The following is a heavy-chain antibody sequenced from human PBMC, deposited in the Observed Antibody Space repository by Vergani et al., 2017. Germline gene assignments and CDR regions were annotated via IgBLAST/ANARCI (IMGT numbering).Heavy chain of an antibody. V-gene: IGHV3-7*01. D-gene: IGHD2-2*02. Sequence: EVQLVESGGGLVQPGGSLRLSCAASGFTFSSYWMCWVRQAPGKGLEWVANIKQDGSEKYYVDSVKGRFTISRDNAKNSLYLQMNSLRAEDTAVYYCAREMLGYCSSTSCYTYYYYYYMDVWGKGTTVTVSS. J-gene: IGHJ6*03. CDR3: AREMLGYCSSTSCYTYYYYYYMDV. CDR2: IKQDGSEK. CDR1: GFTFSSYW.